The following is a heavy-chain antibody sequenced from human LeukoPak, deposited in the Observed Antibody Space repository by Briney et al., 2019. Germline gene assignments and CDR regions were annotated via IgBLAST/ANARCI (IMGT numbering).Heavy chain of an antibody. D-gene: IGHD3-22*01. CDR2: ISWNSGSI. CDR3: AKAATLTSGSRFDY. V-gene: IGHV3-9*01. J-gene: IGHJ4*02. CDR1: GFTFDDYA. Sequence: GRSLRLSCAASGFTFDDYAMHWVRQAPGKGLEWVSGISWNSGSIGYADSVTGRFTISRDNAKNSLYLQMNSLRAEDTALYYCAKAATLTSGSRFDYWGQGTLVTVSS.